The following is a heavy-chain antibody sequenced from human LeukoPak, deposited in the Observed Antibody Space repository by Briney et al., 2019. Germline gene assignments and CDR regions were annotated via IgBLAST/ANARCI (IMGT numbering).Heavy chain of an antibody. CDR3: ARTYYHDHSGRYLDY. CDR2: IYYTGST. J-gene: IGHJ4*02. CDR1: GDSISIYF. V-gene: IGHV4-59*08. Sequence: SETLSLTCAVSGDSISIYFWTWIRQPPGKGLEWVGSIYYTGSTNYNPSLKSRVTISVDTSKNQFSLKLDSVTAADTAVYYCARTYYHDHSGRYLDYWSQGTLVTVSS. D-gene: IGHD3-22*01.